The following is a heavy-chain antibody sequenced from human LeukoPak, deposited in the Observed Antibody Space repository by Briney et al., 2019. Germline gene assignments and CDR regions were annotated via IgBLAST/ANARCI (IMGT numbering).Heavy chain of an antibody. Sequence: ASVKVSCKASGYTFTGYYMHWVRQAPGQGLEWMGWINPNSGGTNYAQKFQGRVTMTRDTSISTAYMELSRLRSDDTAVYYCARGLGVLLLRSSNWFDPWGQGTLVTVSS. J-gene: IGHJ5*02. CDR3: ARGLGVLLLRSSNWFDP. D-gene: IGHD5-12*01. CDR1: GYTFTGYY. CDR2: INPNSGGT. V-gene: IGHV1-2*02.